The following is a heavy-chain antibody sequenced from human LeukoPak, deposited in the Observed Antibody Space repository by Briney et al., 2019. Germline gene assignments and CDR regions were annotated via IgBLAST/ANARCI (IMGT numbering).Heavy chain of an antibody. Sequence: PGGSLRLSCAASGFTFSSYAMSWVRQAPGKGLEWVSAVSGSGGSTYYADSVEGRFTISRDNSKNTLYLQMNSLRAEDTAVYYCASGHNLSNFDYWGQGTLVTVSS. CDR3: ASGHNLSNFDY. CDR2: VSGSGGST. J-gene: IGHJ4*02. D-gene: IGHD2/OR15-2a*01. CDR1: GFTFSSYA. V-gene: IGHV3-23*01.